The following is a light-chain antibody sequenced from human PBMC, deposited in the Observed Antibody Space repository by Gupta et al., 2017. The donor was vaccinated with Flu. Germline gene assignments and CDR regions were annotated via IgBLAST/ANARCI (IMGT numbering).Light chain of an antibody. Sequence: DVVMTQSPLSLPVTPGEPASISCRSSQSRRGSDGNHYLDWYLQRPGQSHQLLISLGSTRASGVPDRFIGRVSGTDYTLIISRGEAEDIGVYYCRQAEQTPFTFGQGTKLEIK. V-gene: IGKV2-28*01. J-gene: IGKJ1*01. CDR1: QSRRGSDGNHY. CDR3: RQAEQTPFT. CDR2: LGS.